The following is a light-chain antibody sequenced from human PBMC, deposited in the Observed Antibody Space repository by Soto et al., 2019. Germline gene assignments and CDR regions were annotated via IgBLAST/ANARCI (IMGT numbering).Light chain of an antibody. CDR2: GAS. J-gene: IGKJ4*01. CDR3: QQYNNWPLT. CDR1: HSVDSN. Sequence: EIALTHSPATLSVSPLARASLXFRTSHSVDSNLAWYQQKPGQAPRLLIFGASTRATGIPARFSGSGSGTDFTLTIGSLQSEDFAVYYCQQYNNWPLTFGGGTKVDIK. V-gene: IGKV3D-15*01.